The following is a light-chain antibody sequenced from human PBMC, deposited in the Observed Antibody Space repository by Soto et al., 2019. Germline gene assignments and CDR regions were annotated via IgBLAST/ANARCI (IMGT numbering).Light chain of an antibody. CDR1: QSISSW. Sequence: DIQMTQSPPTLSASVGDRVTITCRASQSISSWLAWYQQKPGKAPKLLIYDASSLESGVPSRFSGSGSGTEFTLTISSLQPEDFATYYCQQYDSYSYTFGQGTKVDIK. J-gene: IGKJ2*01. V-gene: IGKV1-5*01. CDR3: QQYDSYSYT. CDR2: DAS.